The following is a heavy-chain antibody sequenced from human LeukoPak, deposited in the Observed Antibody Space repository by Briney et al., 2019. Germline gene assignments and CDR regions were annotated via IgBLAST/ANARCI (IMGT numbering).Heavy chain of an antibody. CDR2: ISAYNGNT. CDR1: GYTFTSYG. V-gene: IGHV1-18*01. CDR3: ARTLVPAAIHYYYYYGMDA. J-gene: IGHJ6*02. D-gene: IGHD2-2*01. Sequence: EASVKVSCKASGYTFTSYGISWVRQAPGQGLEWMGWISAYNGNTNYAQKLQGRVTMTTDTSTSTAYMELRSLRSDDTAVYYCARTLVPAAIHYYYYYGMDAWGQGTTVTVSS.